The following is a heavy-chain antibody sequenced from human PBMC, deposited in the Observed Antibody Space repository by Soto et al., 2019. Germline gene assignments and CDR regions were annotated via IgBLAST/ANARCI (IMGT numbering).Heavy chain of an antibody. CDR3: AKNRSMVRGAAESYYYYGMDV. J-gene: IGHJ6*02. CDR1: GYTFTSYA. D-gene: IGHD3-10*01. CDR2: INAGNGNT. Sequence: ASVKVSCKASGYTFTSYAMHWVRQAPGQRLEWMGWINAGNGNTKCSQKFQGRVTITRDTSASTAYMELSSLRSEDTAVYYCAKNRSMVRGAAESYYYYGMDVWGQGTTVTVSS. V-gene: IGHV1-3*01.